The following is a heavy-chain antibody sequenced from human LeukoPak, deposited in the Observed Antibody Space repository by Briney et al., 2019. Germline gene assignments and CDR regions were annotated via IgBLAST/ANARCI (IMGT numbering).Heavy chain of an antibody. D-gene: IGHD5-18*01. CDR2: IYPGDSDT. V-gene: IGHV5-51*01. CDR3: ARFLGYSYGYSYFGY. CDR1: GYSFTSYW. J-gene: IGHJ4*02. Sequence: GESLKISFKGSGYSFTSYWIGWVRQMPGKGLEWMGIIYPGDSDTRYSPSFQGQVTISADKSISTAYLQWSSLKASDTAMYYCARFLGYSYGYSYFGYWGQGTLVTVSS.